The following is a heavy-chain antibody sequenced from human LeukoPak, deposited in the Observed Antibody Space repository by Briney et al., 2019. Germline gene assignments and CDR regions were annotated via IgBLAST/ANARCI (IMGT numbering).Heavy chain of an antibody. CDR2: ISGNGGST. CDR3: AKKAYGSGSFFPLDYFDY. CDR1: GFTFSSYW. V-gene: IGHV3-23*01. J-gene: IGHJ4*02. D-gene: IGHD3-10*01. Sequence: PGGSLRLSCAASGFTFSSYWMSWVRQAPGKGLEWVSAISGNGGSTYYAESVKGRFTISRDTSKSTLYLQMNSLRAEDTAVYYCAKKAYGSGSFFPLDYFDYWGRGTLVTVSS.